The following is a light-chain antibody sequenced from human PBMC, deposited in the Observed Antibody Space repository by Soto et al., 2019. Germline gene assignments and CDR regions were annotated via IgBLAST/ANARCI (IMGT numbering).Light chain of an antibody. CDR2: EVS. CDR3: SSYAGNNNKMV. J-gene: IGLJ2*01. Sequence: QSALTQPPSASGSPGQSVTISCTGTSSDVGGYNYDSWYQQHPGKAPKLMIFEVSKRPSGVPDRFSGSKSGNTASLTVSGLQADDEADYYCSSYAGNNNKMVFGGGTKVTVL. V-gene: IGLV2-8*01. CDR1: SSDVGGYNY.